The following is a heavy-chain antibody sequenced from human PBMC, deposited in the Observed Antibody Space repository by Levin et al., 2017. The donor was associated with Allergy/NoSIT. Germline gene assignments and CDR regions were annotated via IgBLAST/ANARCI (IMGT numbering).Heavy chain of an antibody. Sequence: VASVKVSCKASGYTFTSYGITWVRQAPGQGLEWMGWISANNGDTSYAQNFQDRVTVTTDTSTSTASMELRGLRADDTAVYFCATTPMNSPLDYWGQGTLVTVSS. CDR2: ISANNGDT. J-gene: IGHJ4*02. CDR1: GYTFTSYG. CDR3: ATTPMNSPLDY. V-gene: IGHV1-18*01. D-gene: IGHD2/OR15-2a*01.